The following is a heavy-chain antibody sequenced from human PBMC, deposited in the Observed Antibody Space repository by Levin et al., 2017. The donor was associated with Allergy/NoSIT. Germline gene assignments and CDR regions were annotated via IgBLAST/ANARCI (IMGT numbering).Heavy chain of an antibody. D-gene: IGHD2/OR15-2a*01. CDR3: ARLRSLASPYFNY. Sequence: SCAASGFSFSDSYMSWIRQAPGKGLEWLSYTSPSGSTMYYSDSVKGRISISREDANNSLYLQLNSLRAEDTAVYFCARLRSLASPYFNYWGQGTLVTVSA. V-gene: IGHV3-11*01. CDR2: TSPSGSTM. J-gene: IGHJ4*02. CDR1: GFSFSDSY.